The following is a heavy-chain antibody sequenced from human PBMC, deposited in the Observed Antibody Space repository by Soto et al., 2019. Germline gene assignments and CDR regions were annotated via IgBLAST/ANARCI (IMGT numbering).Heavy chain of an antibody. Sequence: PSETLSLTCSFSGLSMSSNYWSWIRQSPDKGLEWLGYVFYGGTDYNPSLEGRVSMSVETPKSQFSLKLTSVTAADTAVYYCASYRGAFYFDSWSQGIQVTVSS. J-gene: IGHJ4*02. V-gene: IGHV4-59*01. CDR3: ASYRGAFYFDS. CDR2: VFYGGT. D-gene: IGHD4-4*01. CDR1: GLSMSSNY.